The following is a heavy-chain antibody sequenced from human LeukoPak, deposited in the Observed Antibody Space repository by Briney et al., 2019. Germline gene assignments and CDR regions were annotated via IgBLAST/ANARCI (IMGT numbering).Heavy chain of an antibody. CDR2: INPNSGGT. CDR3: ARKVFVVVPAAHKPYYYYYYMDV. D-gene: IGHD2-2*01. CDR1: GYTFTGCY. V-gene: IGHV1-2*02. J-gene: IGHJ6*03. Sequence: ASVKVSCKASGYTFTGCYMHWVRQAPGQGLEWMGWINPNSGGTNYAQKFQGRVTMTRDTSISTAYMELSSLRSEDTAVYYCARKVFVVVPAAHKPYYYYYYMDVWGKGTTVTISS.